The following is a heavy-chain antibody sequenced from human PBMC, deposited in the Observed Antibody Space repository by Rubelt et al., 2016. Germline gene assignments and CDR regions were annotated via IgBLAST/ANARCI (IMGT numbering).Heavy chain of an antibody. CDR3: ATPMTAADY. Sequence: EWVSSISSSGNYIYYADSVKGRFTISRDNAKNSLYLQMNSLRAEDTAVYYCATPMTAADYWGQGTLVTVSS. J-gene: IGHJ4*02. V-gene: IGHV3-21*01. D-gene: IGHD2-21*02. CDR2: ISSSGNYI.